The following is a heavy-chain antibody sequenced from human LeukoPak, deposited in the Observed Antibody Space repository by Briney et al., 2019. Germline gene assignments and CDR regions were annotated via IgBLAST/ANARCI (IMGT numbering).Heavy chain of an antibody. D-gene: IGHD1-1*01. Sequence: GRSLRLSCAASGFSFEAYGMYWVRQAPGKGLEWVSGITWNSDDMAYADSVKGRFTISRDNAKNWLYLQMNSLTVEDTALYYCTSVTSWRTGFDYWGQGTLVTVSS. V-gene: IGHV3-9*01. CDR3: TSVTSWRTGFDY. J-gene: IGHJ4*02. CDR2: ITWNSDDM. CDR1: GFSFEAYG.